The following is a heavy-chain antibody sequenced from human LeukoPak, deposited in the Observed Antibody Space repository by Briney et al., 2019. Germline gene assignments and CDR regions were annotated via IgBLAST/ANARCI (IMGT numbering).Heavy chain of an antibody. D-gene: IGHD3-22*01. CDR3: ARGLSWFDP. CDR2: IKQDGSEK. CDR1: GFTFGAYW. Sequence: GGSLRLSCAASGFTFGAYWMTWVRQAPGKGLEWVANIKQDGSEKDYVDSVKGRFTISRDNAKNSLYLQMNSLRVEDTAVYHCARGLSWFDPWGQGTLVIVSS. J-gene: IGHJ5*02. V-gene: IGHV3-7*01.